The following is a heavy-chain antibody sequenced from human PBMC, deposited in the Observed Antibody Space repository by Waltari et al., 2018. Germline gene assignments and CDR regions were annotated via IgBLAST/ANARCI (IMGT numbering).Heavy chain of an antibody. D-gene: IGHD6-19*01. Sequence: QVQLVESGGGVVQPGRSLRLSCAASGFTFSSYAMHWVRQAPGKGLEWVAVISYDGSNKYYADSVKGRFTISRDNSKNTLYLQMNSLRAEDTAGYYCARGRIAVAGIDYWGQGTLVTVSS. V-gene: IGHV3-30-3*01. CDR1: GFTFSSYA. CDR2: ISYDGSNK. CDR3: ARGRIAVAGIDY. J-gene: IGHJ4*02.